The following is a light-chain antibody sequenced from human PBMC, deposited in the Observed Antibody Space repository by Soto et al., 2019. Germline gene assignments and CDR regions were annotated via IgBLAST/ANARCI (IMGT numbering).Light chain of an antibody. J-gene: IGKJ3*01. CDR2: AAS. Sequence: DIQMTHSPSSLSASVGDIVSISCLASRSINSNLNWYQQKPGKAPKLLIYAASTLQSGVPSRFSGSGSGTDFTLTINSLQPEDFATYYCQQSYSTLTFGPGTKVDIK. CDR1: RSINSN. V-gene: IGKV1-39*01. CDR3: QQSYSTLT.